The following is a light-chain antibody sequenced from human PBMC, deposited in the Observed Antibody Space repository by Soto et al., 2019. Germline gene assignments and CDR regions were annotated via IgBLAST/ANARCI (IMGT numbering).Light chain of an antibody. CDR3: SSYTRSSTYV. CDR1: SSDVGGYIF. CDR2: EVS. V-gene: IGLV2-14*01. Sequence: QPVLTQPASVSGSPGQSITISCTGTSSDVGGYIFVSWYQQHPSKAPKLIIYEVSNRPSGVSNRFSGSKSGNTASLTISGLQAEDEADYYCSSYTRSSTYVFGSGTKLTVL. J-gene: IGLJ1*01.